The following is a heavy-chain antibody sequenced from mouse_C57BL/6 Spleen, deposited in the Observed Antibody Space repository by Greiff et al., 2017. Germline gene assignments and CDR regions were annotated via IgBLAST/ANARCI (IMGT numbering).Heavy chain of an antibody. Sequence: QVQLKQPGAELVKPGASVKLSCKASGYTFTSYWMHWVKQRPGQGLEWIGMIHPNSGSTNYNEKFKSKATLTVDKSSSTAYMQLSSLTSEDSAVYYCARTGYGNYYYAMDYWGQGTSVTVSS. CDR2: IHPNSGST. CDR3: ARTGYGNYYYAMDY. J-gene: IGHJ4*01. V-gene: IGHV1-64*01. D-gene: IGHD2-1*01. CDR1: GYTFTSYW.